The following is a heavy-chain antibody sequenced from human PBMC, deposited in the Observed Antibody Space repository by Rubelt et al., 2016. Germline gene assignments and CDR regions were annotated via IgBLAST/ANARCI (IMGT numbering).Heavy chain of an antibody. Sequence: QVQLQESGPGLVTPSETLSLTCTVSGGPIRSGSYYWAWIRQSPGKGLEWIGSIYYSGRTYYKPSLKSRVTISVDTSKNQFFLKLSAVTAADTAVYYCARGNSAEYWGQGTLVTVSS. CDR3: ARGNSAEY. CDR2: IYYSGRT. V-gene: IGHV4-39*07. J-gene: IGHJ4*02. CDR1: GGPIRSGSYY. D-gene: IGHD4-23*01.